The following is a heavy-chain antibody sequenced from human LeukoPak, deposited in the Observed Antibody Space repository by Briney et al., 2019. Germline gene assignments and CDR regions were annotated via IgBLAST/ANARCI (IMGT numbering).Heavy chain of an antibody. CDR2: IYYSGNT. CDR1: GFTFSSYSMN. CDR3: ARVPRGSSPYYYYYYMDV. Sequence: GSLRLSCAASGFTFSSYSMNWVRQPPGKGLEWIGSIYYSGNTFYNPSLKSRVTISVDTSKNQFSLKLSSVTAADTAVYYCARVPRGSSPYYYYYYMDVWGKGTTVTVSS. J-gene: IGHJ6*03. V-gene: IGHV4-39*01. D-gene: IGHD6-13*01.